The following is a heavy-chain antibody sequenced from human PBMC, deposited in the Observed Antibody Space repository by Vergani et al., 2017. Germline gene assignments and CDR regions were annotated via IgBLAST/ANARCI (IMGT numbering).Heavy chain of an antibody. J-gene: IGHJ6*02. V-gene: IGHV1-46*01. CDR2: INPSGGST. D-gene: IGHD4-17*01. CDR1: GYTFTSYY. CDR3: ARVDYGKTYYYGMDV. Sequence: QVQLVQSGAEVKKPGASVKVSCKASGYTFTSYYMHWVRQAPGQGLEWMGIINPSGGSTSYAQKFQGRVTMTRDTSTSTVYMELRSLRSDDTAVYYCARVDYGKTYYYGMDVWGQGTTVTVSS.